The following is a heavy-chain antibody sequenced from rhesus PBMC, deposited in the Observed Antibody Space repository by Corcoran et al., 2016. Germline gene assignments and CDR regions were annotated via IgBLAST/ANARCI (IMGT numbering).Heavy chain of an antibody. J-gene: IGHJ6*01. D-gene: IGHD2-39*02. CDR2: IRSKAYGGTE. V-gene: IGHV3-6*01. Sequence: EVQLVESGGGLVQPGGSLRVSCAASGFTFSNHYMYWVRQAPGKGLEWVGFIRSKAYGGTEDQSPFLKGSVSIARVDSKIIVSLQMTRLKTEATAVYYCTRAPCSGGVCYYVVDSWGQGVVVTVSS. CDR3: TRAPCSGGVCYYVVDS. CDR1: GFTFSNHY.